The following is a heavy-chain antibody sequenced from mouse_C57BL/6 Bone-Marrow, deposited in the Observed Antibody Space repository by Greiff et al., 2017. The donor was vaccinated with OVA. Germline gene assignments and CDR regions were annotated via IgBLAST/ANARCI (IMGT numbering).Heavy chain of an antibody. CDR3: ARSGSGYDAY. J-gene: IGHJ3*01. CDR1: GYTFTDYY. V-gene: IGHV1-26*01. Sequence: EVQLQQSGPELVKPGASVKISCKASGYTFTDYYMNWVKQSHGKSLEWIGDINPNNGGTSYNQKFKGKATLTVDKSSSTAYMELRSLTSEDSAVYYCARSGSGYDAYWGQGTLVTVSA. CDR2: INPNNGGT. D-gene: IGHD3-2*02.